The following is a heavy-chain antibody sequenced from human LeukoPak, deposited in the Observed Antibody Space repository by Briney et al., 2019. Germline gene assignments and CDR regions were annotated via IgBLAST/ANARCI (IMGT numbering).Heavy chain of an antibody. J-gene: IGHJ4*02. Sequence: GGSLRLSCAASGFTFSSYAMSWVRQAPGKGLEWVSAISGSGGSTYYADSVKGRFTISRDNSKNTLYLQMNSLRAEDTAVYYCAKGVGCSSTSCPFDYWGQGTLVTVSS. V-gene: IGHV3-23*01. CDR2: ISGSGGST. D-gene: IGHD2-2*01. CDR1: GFTFSSYA. CDR3: AKGVGCSSTSCPFDY.